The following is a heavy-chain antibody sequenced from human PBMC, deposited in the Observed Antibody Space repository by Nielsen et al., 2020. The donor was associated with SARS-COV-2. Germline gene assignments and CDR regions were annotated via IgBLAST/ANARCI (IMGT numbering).Heavy chain of an antibody. CDR1: GFTFDDYA. V-gene: IGHV3-9*01. D-gene: IGHD3-22*01. CDR2: ISWNSGSI. CDR3: ARDPAPYYYDSSATSY. Sequence: GGSLRLSCAASGFTFDDYAMHWVRQAPGKGLEWVSGISWNSGSIGYADSVKGRFTISRDNAKNSLYLQMNSLRAEDTAVYYCARDPAPYYYDSSATSYWGQGTLVTVSS. J-gene: IGHJ4*02.